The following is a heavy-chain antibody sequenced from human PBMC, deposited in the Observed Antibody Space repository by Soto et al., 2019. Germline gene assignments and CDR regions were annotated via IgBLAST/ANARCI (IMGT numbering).Heavy chain of an antibody. CDR2: ISYDGSNK. D-gene: IGHD3-10*01. J-gene: IGHJ6*02. V-gene: IGHV3-30*18. CDR3: AKDFQGSGKSMDV. CDR1: GVTFSSYG. Sequence: PGGSLRLCCAASGVTFSSYGMHWVRQAPGKGLEWVAVISYDGSNKYYADSVKGRFTISRDNSKNTLYLQMNSLRAEDTAVYYCAKDFQGSGKSMDVWGQGTTVTVSS.